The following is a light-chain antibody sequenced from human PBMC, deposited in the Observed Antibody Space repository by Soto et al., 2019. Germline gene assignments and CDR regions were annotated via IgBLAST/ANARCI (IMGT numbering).Light chain of an antibody. CDR2: EVS. CDR3: SSYSSSSTL. Sequence: QSALTQPASVSGSPGQSITISCTGTSSDVGGYNSVSWYQHHPDKAPRLMIYEVSLRPSTVSSRFSGSKSGNTASLTISGLQAKDEADYYCSSYSSSSTLFGGGTKVTVL. V-gene: IGLV2-14*01. J-gene: IGLJ2*01. CDR1: SSDVGGYNS.